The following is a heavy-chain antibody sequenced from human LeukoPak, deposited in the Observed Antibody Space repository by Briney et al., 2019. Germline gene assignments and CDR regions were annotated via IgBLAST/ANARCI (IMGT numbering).Heavy chain of an antibody. Sequence: PSETLSLXCTVSGGSISSYYWSWIRQPPGKGLEWIGYNYYSGSTNYNPSLKSRVTISVDTSKNQFSLKLSSVTAADTAVYYCARGSAAAGTYEIDYWGQGTLVTVSS. CDR3: ARGSAAAGTYEIDY. J-gene: IGHJ4*02. V-gene: IGHV4-59*01. D-gene: IGHD6-13*01. CDR2: NYYSGST. CDR1: GGSISSYY.